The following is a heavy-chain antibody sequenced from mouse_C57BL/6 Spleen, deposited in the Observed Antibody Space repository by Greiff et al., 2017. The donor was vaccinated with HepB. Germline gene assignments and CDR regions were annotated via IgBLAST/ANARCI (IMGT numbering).Heavy chain of an antibody. CDR2: IHPNSGST. CDR1: GYTFTSYW. Sequence: QVQLQQPGAELVKPGASVKLSCKASGYTFTSYWMHWVKQRPGQGLEWIGMIHPNSGSTNYNEKFKSKATLTVDKSSSTAYMQLSSLTSEDSAVYYCASPAVYYDYDDLSPGAMDYWGQGTSVTVSS. J-gene: IGHJ4*01. D-gene: IGHD2-4*01. V-gene: IGHV1-64*01. CDR3: ASPAVYYDYDDLSPGAMDY.